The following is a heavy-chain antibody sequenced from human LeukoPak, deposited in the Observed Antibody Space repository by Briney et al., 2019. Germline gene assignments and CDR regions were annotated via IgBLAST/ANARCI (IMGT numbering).Heavy chain of an antibody. CDR3: AKDFGSPPPPSFDY. D-gene: IGHD3-16*01. Sequence: PGGSLRLSCAASGVTFSDYYMSWIRQAPGKGLEWVSYISSSGSTIYYADSVKGRFTISRDNSKNTLYLQMNSLRAEDTAVYYCAKDFGSPPPPSFDYWGQGTVVTVSS. CDR2: ISSSGSTI. V-gene: IGHV3-11*04. J-gene: IGHJ4*02. CDR1: GVTFSDYY.